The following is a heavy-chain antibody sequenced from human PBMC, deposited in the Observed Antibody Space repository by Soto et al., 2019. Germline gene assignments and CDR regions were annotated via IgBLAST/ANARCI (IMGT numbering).Heavy chain of an antibody. Sequence: SETLSLTCTVSGGSISSYYWSWIRQPAGKGLEWIGRIYTSGSTNYNPSLKSRVTMSVDTSKNQFSLNLSSVTAAADTAVYYCARDRITLANDAFDIWGQGTMVTV. D-gene: IGHD3-10*01. V-gene: IGHV4-4*07. CDR3: ARDRITLANDAFDI. CDR2: IYTSGST. J-gene: IGHJ3*02. CDR1: GGSISSYY.